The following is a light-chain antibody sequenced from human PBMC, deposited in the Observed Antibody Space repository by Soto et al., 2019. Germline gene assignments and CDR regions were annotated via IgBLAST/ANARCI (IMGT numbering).Light chain of an antibody. J-gene: IGKJ2*01. CDR2: KAS. Sequence: DIQMTQSPSTLSASVGDRVTITCRASQSISSWLAWYQQKPGKAPKLLIYKASSLESGDPSRFSGSGSGTEFTLTISSLQPDDFATYYCQQYNSYSVFGQGTKREIK. V-gene: IGKV1-5*03. CDR3: QQYNSYSV. CDR1: QSISSW.